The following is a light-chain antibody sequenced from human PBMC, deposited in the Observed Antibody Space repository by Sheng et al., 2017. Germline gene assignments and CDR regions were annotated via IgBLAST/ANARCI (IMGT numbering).Light chain of an antibody. Sequence: QSVLTQPPSVSGAPGQRVTISCSGSSSNIGTDYGVHWYQQLPGTAPKLLIYDNSNRPSGVPGRFSASKSGTSASLAITGLQAEDEADYYCQSYDISLSVVVFGGGTKLTV. CDR3: QSYDISLSVVV. V-gene: IGLV1-40*01. CDR2: DNS. CDR1: SSNIGTDYG. J-gene: IGLJ2*01.